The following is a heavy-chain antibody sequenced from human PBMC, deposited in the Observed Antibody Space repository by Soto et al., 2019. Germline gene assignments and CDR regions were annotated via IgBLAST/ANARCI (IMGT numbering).Heavy chain of an antibody. J-gene: IGHJ6*02. CDR3: ARAPSLGYGMDV. D-gene: IGHD7-27*01. Sequence: QVQLVQSGAEVKKPGSSVKVSCKASGGTFSSYTISWVRQAPGQGLEWMGRIIPILGIANYAQKFQGRVPITAHKSPSPAYMELSSLRSEDTAVYYCARAPSLGYGMDVWGQGTTVTVSS. CDR1: GGTFSSYT. V-gene: IGHV1-69*02. CDR2: IIPILGIA.